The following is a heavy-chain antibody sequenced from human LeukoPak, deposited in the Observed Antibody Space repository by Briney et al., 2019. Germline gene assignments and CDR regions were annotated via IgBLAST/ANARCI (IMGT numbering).Heavy chain of an antibody. CDR3: ATPGVWYSSGWFPLDY. Sequence: GGSLRLSCAASGFTFSSYAMSWVRQAPGKGLEWVSPISGSGGSTYYADSVKGRFTISRDNSKNTLYLQMNSLRAEDTAVYYCATPGVWYSSGWFPLDYWGQGTLVTVSS. CDR1: GFTFSSYA. CDR2: ISGSGGST. J-gene: IGHJ4*02. D-gene: IGHD6-19*01. V-gene: IGHV3-23*01.